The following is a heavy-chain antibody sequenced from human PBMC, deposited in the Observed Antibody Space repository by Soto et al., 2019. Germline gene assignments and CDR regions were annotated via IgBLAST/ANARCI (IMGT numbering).Heavy chain of an antibody. D-gene: IGHD3-10*02. Sequence: QVQLVQSGAEVKKPGASVRISCKTSGYIFTSYYMHWVRQAPGQGLEWMGIINPSGGSTSYSQKFQGRVTMTSDTSTSTIYMELSRLRSEDTAVYYCARDLDSLRSGYYFDYWGQGTLVTISS. V-gene: IGHV1-46*01. CDR1: GYIFTSYY. CDR3: ARDLDSLRSGYYFDY. CDR2: INPSGGST. J-gene: IGHJ4*02.